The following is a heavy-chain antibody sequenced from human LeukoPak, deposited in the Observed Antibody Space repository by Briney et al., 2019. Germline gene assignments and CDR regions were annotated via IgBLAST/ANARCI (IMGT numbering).Heavy chain of an antibody. J-gene: IGHJ4*02. D-gene: IGHD5-12*01. Sequence: SGRSLRLSCAASGFTFSSYELNWVRQSPGKGLEWISYISSSGSTLYYADSVKGRFTISRDDAKNSLYLQMNSLRGDDTAMYYCAGERGGYGFYWGQGTLVTVSS. CDR1: GFTFSSYE. CDR3: AGERGGYGFY. V-gene: IGHV3-48*03. CDR2: ISSSGSTL.